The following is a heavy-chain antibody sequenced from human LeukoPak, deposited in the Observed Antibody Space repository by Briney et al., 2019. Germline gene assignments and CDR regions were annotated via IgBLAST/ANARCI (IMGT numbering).Heavy chain of an antibody. Sequence: ASVKVSCKASGYTFTSFGISWVRQAPGEGLEWVGWVSASNGHTNYAQKFKGRVTMTTDTSTTTAFMDLRSLTSDDTAVYYCARDHWNSDREFAFWGQGTLVTVSS. CDR3: ARDHWNSDREFAF. D-gene: IGHD1/OR15-1a*01. J-gene: IGHJ4*02. CDR1: GYTFTSFG. V-gene: IGHV1-18*01. CDR2: VSASNGHT.